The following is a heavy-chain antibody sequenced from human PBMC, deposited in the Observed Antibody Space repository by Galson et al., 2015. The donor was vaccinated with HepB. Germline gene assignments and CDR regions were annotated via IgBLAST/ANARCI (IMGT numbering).Heavy chain of an antibody. J-gene: IGHJ5*02. CDR3: ARDNDAYYDFWSGYSKGRFDP. Sequence: SCKASGYTFSSYYMHWVRQAPGQGLEWMGIINPSGGSTSYAQKFQGRVTMTRDTSTSTVYMELSSLRSEDTAVYYCARDNDAYYDFWSGYSKGRFDPWGQGTLVTVSS. CDR2: INPSGGST. V-gene: IGHV1-46*01. D-gene: IGHD3-3*01. CDR1: GYTFSSYY.